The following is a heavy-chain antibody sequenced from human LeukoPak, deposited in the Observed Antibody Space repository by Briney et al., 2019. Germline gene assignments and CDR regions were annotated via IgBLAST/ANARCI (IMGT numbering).Heavy chain of an antibody. Sequence: SVKVSCRASGGTFSSYAISWVRQAPGQGLEWMGGIIPIFGTANYAQKFQGRVTITADESTSTAYMELSSLRSEDTAVYYCAKHDSSGYYVLDYWGQGTLVTVSS. CDR2: IIPIFGTA. V-gene: IGHV1-69*13. J-gene: IGHJ4*02. D-gene: IGHD3-22*01. CDR3: AKHDSSGYYVLDY. CDR1: GGTFSSYA.